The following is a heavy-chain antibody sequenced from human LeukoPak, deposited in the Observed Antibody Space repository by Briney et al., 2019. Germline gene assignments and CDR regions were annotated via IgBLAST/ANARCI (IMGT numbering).Heavy chain of an antibody. CDR1: GFTFSSYW. CDR3: ARARGSYDLDY. J-gene: IGHJ4*02. V-gene: IGHV3-7*01. Sequence: PGGSLRLSCAASGFTFSSYWMSWVRQAPGKGLEWVANIKQDGREKYYVDSVKGRFTISRDNAKNSLYLQMNSLRAEDTAVYYCARARGSYDLDYWGQGILVTVSS. D-gene: IGHD3-16*01. CDR2: IKQDGREK.